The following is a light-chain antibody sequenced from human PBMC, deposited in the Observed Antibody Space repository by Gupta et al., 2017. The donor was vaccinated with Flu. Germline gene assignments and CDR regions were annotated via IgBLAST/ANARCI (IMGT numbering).Light chain of an antibody. V-gene: IGLV4-69*01. Sequence: QVVLTQSPSATASLGASVKLTCTLSSGHSTYDIAWHQQQPETGPRYLMTLNGDGRQTKGEGIPYRVSGSGSAAALSISRYSLQSEDDYSYSSKNWGTGYEVFGGGTKVTV. CDR3: KNWGTGYEV. CDR1: SGHSTYD. CDR2: LNGDGRQ. J-gene: IGLJ2*01.